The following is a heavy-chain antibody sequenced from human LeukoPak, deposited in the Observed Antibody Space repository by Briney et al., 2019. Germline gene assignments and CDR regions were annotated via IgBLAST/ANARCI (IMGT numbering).Heavy chain of an antibody. CDR3: AKAAGYHDSSGYYLLDY. CDR2: ISGSGGST. D-gene: IGHD3-22*01. J-gene: IGHJ4*02. Sequence: GGSLRFSCAASGFTYSTYAMSWVRQAPGKGQNWVSAISGSGGSTYYADSVKGRFTISRDNSKNTLYLQMNSLRAEDTAVYYCAKAAGYHDSSGYYLLDYWGQGTLVTVSS. V-gene: IGHV3-23*01. CDR1: GFTYSTYA.